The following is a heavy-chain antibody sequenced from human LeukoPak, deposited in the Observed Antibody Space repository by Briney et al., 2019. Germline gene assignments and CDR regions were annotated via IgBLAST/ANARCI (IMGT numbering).Heavy chain of an antibody. Sequence: GASVKVSCKASGYTFTGYYMHWVRQAPGQGLEWMGRINPNSGGTNYAQKFQGRVTMTRDTSISTAYMELSRLRSDDTAVYYCARGVDYDILTGYYMGDYWGQGTLVTVSS. CDR3: ARGVDYDILTGYYMGDY. D-gene: IGHD3-9*01. J-gene: IGHJ4*02. V-gene: IGHV1-2*06. CDR1: GYTFTGYY. CDR2: INPNSGGT.